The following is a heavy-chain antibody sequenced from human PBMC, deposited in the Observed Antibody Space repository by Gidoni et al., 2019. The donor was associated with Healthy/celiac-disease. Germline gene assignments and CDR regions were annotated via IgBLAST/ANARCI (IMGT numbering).Heavy chain of an antibody. CDR2: IYYSGST. CDR1: GGSISSYY. CDR3: ARSDYDDAFDI. V-gene: IGHV4-59*01. Sequence: QVQLQESGPGLVKPSETLSLTCIVSGGSISSYYWSWIRQPPGKGLEWIGYIYYSGSTNYNPSLKSRVTISVDTSKNQFSLKLSSVTAADTAVYYCARSDYDDAFDIWGQGTMVTVSS. J-gene: IGHJ3*02. D-gene: IGHD4-17*01.